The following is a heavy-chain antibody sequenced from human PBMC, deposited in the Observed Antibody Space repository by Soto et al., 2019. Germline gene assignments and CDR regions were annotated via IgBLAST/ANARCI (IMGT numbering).Heavy chain of an antibody. CDR1: GGSISSGDYS. D-gene: IGHD1-7*01. J-gene: IGHJ3*02. Sequence: PSETLSLTCAVSGGSISSGDYSWSWIRQAPGKGLEWIGYMYHSGSTYYNPSLKSRVTISVDRSKNQPSLKLSSVTAADTAVYYCAGGELGTTTDAFNIWGQGTMVTVSS. CDR2: MYHSGST. CDR3: AGGELGTTTDAFNI. V-gene: IGHV4-30-2*01.